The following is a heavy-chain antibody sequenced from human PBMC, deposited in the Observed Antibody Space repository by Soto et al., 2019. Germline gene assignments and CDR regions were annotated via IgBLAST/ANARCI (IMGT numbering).Heavy chain of an antibody. CDR2: ISSSGSTI. Sequence: PGVSLRLSCAASGFTFSDYYMSWIRQAPWKGLEWVSYISSSGSTIYYADSVKGRFTISRDNAKTSLYLQMNRLSAEDTAVYYCARGPNWSDPWGPGTLLTVSS. J-gene: IGHJ5*01. V-gene: IGHV3-11*01. CDR3: ARGPNWSDP. CDR1: GFTFSDYY.